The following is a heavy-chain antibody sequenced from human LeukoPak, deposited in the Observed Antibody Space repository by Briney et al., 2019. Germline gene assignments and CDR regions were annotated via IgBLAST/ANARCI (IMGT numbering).Heavy chain of an antibody. CDR3: AREGKGPFLELLRRYYYMDV. CDR1: GGSISSYS. V-gene: IGHV4-59*12. J-gene: IGHJ6*03. D-gene: IGHD3-3*01. Sequence: SETLSLTCTVSGGSISSYSWSWVRQPPGKGLEWIAYMSYSGTTNYNPSLKSRVTISVDTSKNQFSLKLSSVTAADTAVYYCAREGKGPFLELLRRYYYMDVWGKGTTVTVSS. CDR2: MSYSGTT.